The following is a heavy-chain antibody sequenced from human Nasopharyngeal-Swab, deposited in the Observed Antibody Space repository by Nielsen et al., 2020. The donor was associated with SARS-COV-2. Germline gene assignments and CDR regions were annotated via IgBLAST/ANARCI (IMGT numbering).Heavy chain of an antibody. D-gene: IGHD5-24*01. V-gene: IGHV5-51*01. CDR1: GDSLTSYW. CDR2: IYPGDSDT. CDR3: ARQAHGDGYNF. J-gene: IGHJ4*02. Sequence: KVSCKGSGDSLTSYWIGWVRQKPGKGLEWMGIIYPGDSDTRYSPSFQGQVTISADKSISTAYMQWSSLKASDTAMYYCARQAHGDGYNFWGQGTLVTVSS.